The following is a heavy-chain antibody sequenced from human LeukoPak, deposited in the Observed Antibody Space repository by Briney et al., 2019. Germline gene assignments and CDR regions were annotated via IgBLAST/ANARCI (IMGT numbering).Heavy chain of an antibody. CDR1: GASISGGTYY. Sequence: SETLSLTCSVSGASISGGTYYWGWIRQPPGKGLEWIGSIYYTGSTYDNPSLKSRVTISVDTSKNQFPLKLSSVTAADTAVYYCARRGGSGRAFDYWGQGTLVTVSS. CDR2: IYYTGST. V-gene: IGHV4-39*01. CDR3: ARRGGSGRAFDY. J-gene: IGHJ4*02. D-gene: IGHD1-26*01.